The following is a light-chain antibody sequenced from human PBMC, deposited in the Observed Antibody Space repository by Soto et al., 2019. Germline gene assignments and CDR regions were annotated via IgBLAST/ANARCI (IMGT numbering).Light chain of an antibody. Sequence: EIVLTQSPATLSLSPGERATLSCRASQSVNIYLAWYQQKPGQAPRLLIYDASNRATGIPARFSGSGSRTDFTLTISSLELEYSAVYYCQQRSNWRVTFGGGTKVDIK. CDR3: QQRSNWRVT. CDR2: DAS. CDR1: QSVNIY. J-gene: IGKJ4*01. V-gene: IGKV3-11*01.